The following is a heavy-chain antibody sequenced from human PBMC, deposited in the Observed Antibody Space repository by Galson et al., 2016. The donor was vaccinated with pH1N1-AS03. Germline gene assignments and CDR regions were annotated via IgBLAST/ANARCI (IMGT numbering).Heavy chain of an antibody. CDR2: ISGSGATI. Sequence: SLRLSCAASGFTFSDYYMSWIRQTPGKGLEWVSYISGSGATIYYADAVKGRFTTSRDNFKNILYLQMNSLRAEDTAVYFCAREQKGTRGWYTVDYWGQGTVVTVSS. CDR1: GFTFSDYY. J-gene: IGHJ4*02. D-gene: IGHD6-19*01. CDR3: AREQKGTRGWYTVDY. V-gene: IGHV3-11*01.